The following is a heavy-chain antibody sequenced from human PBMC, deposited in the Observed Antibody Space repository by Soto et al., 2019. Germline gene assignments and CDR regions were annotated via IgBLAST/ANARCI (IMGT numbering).Heavy chain of an antibody. CDR3: ATGGIYYDA. CDR2: ISTSGSPA. J-gene: IGHJ5*02. Sequence: QVHLVESGGGLVKPGGSLRLSCTVSGFAFRPTYLPWIRQAPGKGLEWLSYISTSGSPAYYADSVKGRFTISTDNATKSLYLQMDSLRAEDTGVYYGATGGIYYDAWGQGTLVTVSS. D-gene: IGHD1-26*01. CDR1: GFAFRPTY. V-gene: IGHV3-11*01.